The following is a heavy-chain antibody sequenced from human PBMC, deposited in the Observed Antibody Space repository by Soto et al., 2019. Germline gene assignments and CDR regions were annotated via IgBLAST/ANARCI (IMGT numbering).Heavy chain of an antibody. D-gene: IGHD3-3*01. CDR2: ISSSSSTI. CDR3: ARIFGVLRFLEWPHGAFDI. CDR1: GFTFTNYA. V-gene: IGHV3-48*01. Sequence: GGSLRLSCAASGFTFTNYAMSWVRQAPGKGLEWVSDISSSSSTIYYADSVKGRFTISRDNAKNSLYLQMNRLRAEDTAVYYCARIFGVLRFLEWPHGAFDIWGQGTMVTVSS. J-gene: IGHJ3*02.